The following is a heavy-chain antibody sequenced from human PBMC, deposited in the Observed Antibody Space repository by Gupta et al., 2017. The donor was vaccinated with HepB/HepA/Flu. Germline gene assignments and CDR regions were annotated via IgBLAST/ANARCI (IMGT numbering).Heavy chain of an antibody. J-gene: IGHJ4*02. CDR3: ARERVQNTLDY. CDR2: ISSSGSTT. Sequence: EVQLVESGGGLVQPGGSLRVSCAASGFNFYTYEINWVRQAPGKGLEWVSYISSSGSTTEYADSVKGRFTISRDNAKNSLYLQMNSLRVEDTAVYYGARERVQNTLDYGGQGTLVTVSS. CDR1: GFNFYTYE. D-gene: IGHD1-1*01. V-gene: IGHV3-48*03.